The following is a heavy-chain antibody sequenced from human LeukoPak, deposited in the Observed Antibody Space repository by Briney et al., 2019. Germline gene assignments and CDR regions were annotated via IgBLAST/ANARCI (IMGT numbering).Heavy chain of an antibody. CDR3: ARTVGATTVWYYYYYMDV. D-gene: IGHD1-26*01. Sequence: GGSLRLSCAASGFTFSDYYMSWIRQAPGKGLEWVSYISSSGSTIYYADSVKGRFTISRDNAKNSLYLQMNSLRAEDTAVYYCARTVGATTVWYYYYYMDVWGKGTTVTISS. V-gene: IGHV3-11*01. J-gene: IGHJ6*03. CDR2: ISSSGSTI. CDR1: GFTFSDYY.